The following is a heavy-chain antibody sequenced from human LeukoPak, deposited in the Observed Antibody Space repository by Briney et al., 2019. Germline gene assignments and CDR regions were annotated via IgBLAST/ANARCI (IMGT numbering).Heavy chain of an antibody. CDR1: GGSISSYY. D-gene: IGHD6-13*01. CDR2: IYYRGTT. CDR3: ARGVYIAAAQYGY. V-gene: IGHV4-59*01. Sequence: SETLSLTCTVSGGSISSYYWSWIRQPPGKGLEWIGYIYYRGTTNYNPSLKSRVTISVDTSKNQFSLKLSSVTAADTAVYHCARGVYIAAAQYGYWGQGTLVTVTS. J-gene: IGHJ4*02.